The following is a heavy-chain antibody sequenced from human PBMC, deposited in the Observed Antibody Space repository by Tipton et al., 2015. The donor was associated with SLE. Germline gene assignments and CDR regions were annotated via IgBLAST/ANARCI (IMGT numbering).Heavy chain of an antibody. V-gene: IGHV4-59*12. CDR3: ARDGHWFFDL. CDR1: GGSISSYY. Sequence: TLSLTCTVSGGSISSYYWSWIRQPPGKGLEWIGYIYYSGSTNYNPSLKSRVTISVDTSKNQFSLKLNSVTAADTAVYYCARDGHWFFDLWGRGTLVTVSS. J-gene: IGHJ2*01. CDR2: IYYSGST.